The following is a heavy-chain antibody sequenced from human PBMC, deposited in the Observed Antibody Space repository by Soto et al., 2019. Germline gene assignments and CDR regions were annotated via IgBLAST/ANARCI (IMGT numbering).Heavy chain of an antibody. J-gene: IGHJ4*02. Sequence: PGGSLRLSCAASGFTFSNYGMTLVRQSPGKGLEWVSTISGSGSHTEYADAVKGRFTISRDNSKNTLHLQMNSLRADDTAVYYCAKGTIYCGGDCHHYFDKWGQGALVTVSS. CDR1: GFTFSNYG. V-gene: IGHV3-23*01. D-gene: IGHD2-21*02. CDR2: ISGSGSHT. CDR3: AKGTIYCGGDCHHYFDK.